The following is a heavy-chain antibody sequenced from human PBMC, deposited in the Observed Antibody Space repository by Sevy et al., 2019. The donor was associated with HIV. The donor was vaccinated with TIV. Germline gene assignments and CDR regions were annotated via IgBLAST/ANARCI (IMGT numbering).Heavy chain of an antibody. V-gene: IGHV3-7*01. J-gene: IGHJ4*02. D-gene: IGHD6-19*01. CDR3: ATGAGR. CDR1: GLTFSNYW. CDR2: IKEDGSEK. Sequence: GGSLRLSCVVSGLTFSNYWMTWVRQAPGKGLEWVANIKEDGSEKSYLFSVKDRFTISRDNAKNSLCLQMNSLRVDDTGVYYRATGAGRWGEGSLVTVSS.